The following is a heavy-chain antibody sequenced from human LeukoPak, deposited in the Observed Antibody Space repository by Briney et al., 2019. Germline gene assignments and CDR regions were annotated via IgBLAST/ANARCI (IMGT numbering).Heavy chain of an antibody. Sequence: SETLSLTCAVSGGFISSGNWWGWFRQPPGKGLEWIGEIHHSEGINYNPSLKSRIAISMDKSKNHFSLDVTSMTAADTAMYYCARKGPVTIADYWGRGTLVTVSS. CDR3: ARKGPVTIADY. CDR2: IHHSEGI. V-gene: IGHV4-4*02. J-gene: IGHJ4*02. CDR1: GGFISSGNW. D-gene: IGHD4-11*01.